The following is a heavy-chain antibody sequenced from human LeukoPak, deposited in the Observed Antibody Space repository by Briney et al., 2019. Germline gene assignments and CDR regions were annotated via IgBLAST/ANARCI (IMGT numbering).Heavy chain of an antibody. CDR3: ARIGKGVIDY. CDR2: IHYSGT. V-gene: IGHV4-59*08. CDR1: GASTSSYY. Sequence: KPSETLSLTCIVSGASTSSYYWIWIRQPPGKGLEWIGHIHYSGTNYNPSLKSRVTISVDTSKNQFSLKLSSVTAADTAVYYCARIGKGVIDYWGQGTLVTVSS. J-gene: IGHJ4*02. D-gene: IGHD3-10*01.